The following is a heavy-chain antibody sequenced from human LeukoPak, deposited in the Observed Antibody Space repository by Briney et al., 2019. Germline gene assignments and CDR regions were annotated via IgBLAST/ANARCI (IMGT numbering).Heavy chain of an antibody. J-gene: IGHJ4*02. CDR1: GGSISSYY. D-gene: IGHD3-16*01. V-gene: IGHV4-59*01. CDR3: ARTTSYGDLDY. CDR2: IYYSGST. Sequence: SETLSLTCTVSGGSISSYYWSWIRQPPGKRLEWIGYIYYSGSTNYNPSLKSRVTISVDTSKNQFSLKLSSVTAADTAVYYCARTTSYGDLDYWGQGTLVTVSS.